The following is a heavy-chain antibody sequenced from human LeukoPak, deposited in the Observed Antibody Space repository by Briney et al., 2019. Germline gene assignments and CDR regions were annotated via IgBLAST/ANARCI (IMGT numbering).Heavy chain of an antibody. J-gene: IGHJ4*02. CDR2: IYYSGST. CDR1: GGSISSGGYY. V-gene: IGHV4-31*03. Sequence: SQTLSLTCTVSGGSISSGGYYWSWIRQHPGKGLEWIGYIYYSGSTYYNPSLKSRVTISVDTSKNQFSLKLSSVAAADTAVYYCARGGPLKRSPGGHDYWGQGTLVTVSS. CDR3: ARGGPLKRSPGGHDY. D-gene: IGHD3-16*01.